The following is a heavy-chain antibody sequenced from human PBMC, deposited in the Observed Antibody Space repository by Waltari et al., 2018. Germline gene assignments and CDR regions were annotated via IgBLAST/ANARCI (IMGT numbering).Heavy chain of an antibody. Sequence: QVQLQESGPGLVKPSETLSLTCSVSGGSMSNYYWSWIRKPPGKGLEWIGYIDHSGNTNYHPSLNRRVTISIDTSKNQFSLTLISVTAADTAVYYCARGWRSPLSPWGQGMLVTVSS. V-gene: IGHV4-59*08. CDR3: ARGWRSPLSP. CDR1: GGSMSNYY. J-gene: IGHJ5*02. D-gene: IGHD3-10*01. CDR2: IDHSGNT.